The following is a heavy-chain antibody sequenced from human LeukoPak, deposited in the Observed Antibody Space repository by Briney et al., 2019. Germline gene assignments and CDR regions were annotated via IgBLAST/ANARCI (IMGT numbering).Heavy chain of an antibody. J-gene: IGHJ4*02. V-gene: IGHV4-30-4*08. CDR2: IYYSGST. CDR3: ARGRGYSSSSRFDY. CDR1: GGSISSGDYY. D-gene: IGHD6-6*01. Sequence: SETLSLTCTVSGGSISSGDYYWSWIRQPPGKGLEWIGYIYYSGSTYYNPSLKSRVTISVDTSKNQFSLKLSSVTAADTAVYYCARGRGYSSSSRFDYWGQGTLVTVSS.